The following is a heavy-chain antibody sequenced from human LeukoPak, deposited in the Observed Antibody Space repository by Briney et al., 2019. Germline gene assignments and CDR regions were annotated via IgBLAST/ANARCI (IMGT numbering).Heavy chain of an antibody. CDR3: TKEHDYSNLAEDY. D-gene: IGHD4-11*01. J-gene: IGHJ4*02. V-gene: IGHV3-23*01. CDR1: GLTFSNYA. Sequence: GGSLRLSCAASGLTFSNYAMTWVRQAPGKGLEWVSSILASGSSTYYADSVKGRFTISRDNSYNTLYLQMSSLRAEDTAVYYCTKEHDYSNLAEDYWCQGTLVTVSS. CDR2: ILASGSST.